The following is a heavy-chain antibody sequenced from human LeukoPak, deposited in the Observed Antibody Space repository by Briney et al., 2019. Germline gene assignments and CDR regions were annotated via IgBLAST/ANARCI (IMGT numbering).Heavy chain of an antibody. CDR3: ARGLMTTVTTSLPYRGDAFDI. V-gene: IGHV1-46*01. J-gene: IGHJ3*02. D-gene: IGHD4-17*01. CDR1: GYTFTSYY. Sequence: ASVKVSCKASGYTFTSYYMHWVRQAPGQGLEWMGIINPSGGSTSYAQKFQGRVTMTRDTSTSTAYMELSSLRSEDTAVYYCARGLMTTVTTSLPYRGDAFDIWGQGTMVTVSS. CDR2: INPSGGST.